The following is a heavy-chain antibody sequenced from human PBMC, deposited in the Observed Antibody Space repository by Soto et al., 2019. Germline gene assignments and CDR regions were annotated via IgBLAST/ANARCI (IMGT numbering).Heavy chain of an antibody. CDR1: GFTFNIYD. V-gene: IGHV3-13*01. D-gene: IGHD3-10*01. Sequence: EVQLVESGGALVQPGGSLRLSCVASGFTFNIYDMHWVRQATGNGLECVSDIGVAGETYYSGSVKGRFTISRENAKNTLYLQINSLRVEDTAIYYCVREWVATYGVNPPLGLDVWGQGTTVNVSS. CDR3: VREWVATYGVNPPLGLDV. CDR2: IGVAGET. J-gene: IGHJ6*01.